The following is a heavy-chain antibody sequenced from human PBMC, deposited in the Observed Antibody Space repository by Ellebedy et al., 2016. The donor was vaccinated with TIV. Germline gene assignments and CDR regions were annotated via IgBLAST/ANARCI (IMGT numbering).Heavy chain of an antibody. CDR2: INQDGGEK. Sequence: PGGSLRLSCAASGFTFSSYWMSWVRQAPGKGLEWVANINQDGGEKNYVDSVRGRFTISRDNAKNSLYLQMNSLRAEDTAVYYCARLIGGTCQCAFDIWGQGTMVTVSS. V-gene: IGHV3-7*01. CDR3: ARLIGGTCQCAFDI. D-gene: IGHD2-15*01. J-gene: IGHJ3*02. CDR1: GFTFSSYW.